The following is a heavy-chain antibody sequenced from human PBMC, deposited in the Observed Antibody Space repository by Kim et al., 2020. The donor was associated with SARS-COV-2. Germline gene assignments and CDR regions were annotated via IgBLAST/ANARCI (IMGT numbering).Heavy chain of an antibody. J-gene: IGHJ6*02. D-gene: IGHD6-19*01. CDR2: INTNIGNQ. CDR1: GYTFTSYG. V-gene: IGHV7-4-1*02. Sequence: ASVKVSCKASGYTFTSYGMHWVRQAPGQGLEWMGWINTNIGNQTYAQGFTGGFVFSLDASVSTAYLQINSLKAEHTAVYYCARWPASHQQRLVIYYSCDMEVWGQGTAVTVSS. CDR3: ARWPASHQQRLVIYYSCDMEV.